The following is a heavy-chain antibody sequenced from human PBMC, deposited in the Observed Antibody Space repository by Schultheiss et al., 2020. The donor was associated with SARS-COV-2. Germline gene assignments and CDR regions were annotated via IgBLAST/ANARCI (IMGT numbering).Heavy chain of an antibody. CDR1: GYNFTTYW. CDR3: ARPRELGDYYYMDV. CDR2: IYPGDSDT. D-gene: IGHD3-10*01. J-gene: IGHJ6*03. V-gene: IGHV5-51*01. Sequence: GESLKISCKGSGYNFTTYWIAWVRQLPGKGLEWMWIIYPGDSDTRYSPSFQGQVTISADKSINAAYVQWSSLKASDTAMYYCARPRELGDYYYMDVWGKGTTVTVSS.